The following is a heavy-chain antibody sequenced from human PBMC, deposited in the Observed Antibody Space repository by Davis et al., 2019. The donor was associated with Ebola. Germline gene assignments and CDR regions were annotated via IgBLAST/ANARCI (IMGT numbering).Heavy chain of an antibody. CDR1: GGSISSYY. J-gene: IGHJ4*02. D-gene: IGHD6-13*01. CDR3: ARHRYSSSWVL. V-gene: IGHV4-59*08. CDR2: IYYSGST. Sequence: MPSETLSLTCTVSGGSISSYYWSWIRQPPGKGLEWIGYIYYSGSTNYNPSPKSRVTISVDTSKNQFSLKLSSVTAADTAVYYCARHRYSSSWVLWGQGTLVTVSS.